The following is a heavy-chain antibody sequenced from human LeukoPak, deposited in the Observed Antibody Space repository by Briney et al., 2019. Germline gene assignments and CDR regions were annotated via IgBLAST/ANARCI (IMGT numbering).Heavy chain of an antibody. V-gene: IGHV4-34*01. D-gene: IGHD6-13*01. CDR2: INHSGRT. J-gene: IGHJ4*02. CDR3: ARGQQQLVPLGY. Sequence: PSETLSLTCGVSGGSFSAYYWSWIRQPPGKGLELIGEINHSGRTNYNPSLKSRVTISVDTSKNQFSLNLSSVTAADTAVYYCARGQQQLVPLGYWGQGTLVTVSS. CDR1: GGSFSAYY.